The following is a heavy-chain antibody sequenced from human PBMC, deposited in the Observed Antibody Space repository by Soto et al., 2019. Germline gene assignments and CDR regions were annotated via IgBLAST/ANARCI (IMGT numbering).Heavy chain of an antibody. V-gene: IGHV3-23*01. CDR1: GFTFSSHG. CDR3: TMDSQYRTDGFDI. J-gene: IGHJ3*02. D-gene: IGHD2-2*03. CDR2: LSRGGGST. Sequence: EAQLLESGGGSVQPGGSLRLSCAASGFTFSSHGMSWIRQAPGKGLEWISGLSRGGGSTYYVDSVKGRFTISRYNAKNTRDLITKSLTVEDTALYYCTMDSQYRTDGFDIWGEGTMVTVSS.